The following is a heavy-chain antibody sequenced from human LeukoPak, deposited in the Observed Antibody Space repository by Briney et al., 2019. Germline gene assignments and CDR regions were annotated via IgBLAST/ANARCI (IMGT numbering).Heavy chain of an antibody. V-gene: IGHV1-2*04. D-gene: IGHD6-19*01. Sequence: ASVKVSCKASGYTFTGYYMHWVRQAPGQGLEWMGWINPNSGGTNYAQKFQGWVTMTRDTSISTAYMELSRLRSDDTAVYYCARGLVAVAGRGGYGYWGQGTLVTVSS. CDR3: ARGLVAVAGRGGYGY. J-gene: IGHJ4*02. CDR2: INPNSGGT. CDR1: GYTFTGYY.